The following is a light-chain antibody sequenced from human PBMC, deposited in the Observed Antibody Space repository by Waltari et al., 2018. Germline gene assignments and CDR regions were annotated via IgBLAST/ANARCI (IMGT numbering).Light chain of an antibody. J-gene: IGKJ1*01. CDR3: QQYNNWPPWT. CDR2: CAS. Sequence: EVVMMQSPATLSVSPGERATLSCRASKSVSSNLAWYQQKPGQAPSLLIYCASTRATGIPARFSGSGSWTEFTLTISSLQSEDVSVYYCQQYNNWPPWTFGQGTKVEIK. CDR1: KSVSSN. V-gene: IGKV3-15*01.